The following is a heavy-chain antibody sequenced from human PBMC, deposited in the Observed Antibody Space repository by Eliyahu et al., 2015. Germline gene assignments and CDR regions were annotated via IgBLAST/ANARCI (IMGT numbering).Heavy chain of an antibody. J-gene: IGHJ6*02. D-gene: IGHD1-26*01. Sequence: QVQLVESGGGVVQPGGSLRLSCAASGFTFXSXXMHWVRQAPGKGLEWVAFIRYDGSNKYYADSVKGRFTISRDNSKNTLYLQMNSLRAEDTAVYYCAQGGTXSYYKYYYYGMDVWGQGTTVTVSS. CDR3: AQGGTXSYYKYYYYGMDV. V-gene: IGHV3-30*02. CDR2: IRYDGSNK. CDR1: GFTFXSXX.